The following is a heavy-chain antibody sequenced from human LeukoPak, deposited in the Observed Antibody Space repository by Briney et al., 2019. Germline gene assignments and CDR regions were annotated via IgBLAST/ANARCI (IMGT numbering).Heavy chain of an antibody. Sequence: GGSLGLSCAASGFTFSNFAMHWVRQAPGKGLEWVAFIRFDGSNTYYADSVRGRFTISRDNSKSTLYLQMNSLRAEDTAVYYCARDIGSGSYYGYFQHWGQGTLVTVSS. V-gene: IGHV3-30*02. CDR1: GFTFSNFA. D-gene: IGHD1-26*01. CDR2: IRFDGSNT. CDR3: ARDIGSGSYYGYFQH. J-gene: IGHJ1*01.